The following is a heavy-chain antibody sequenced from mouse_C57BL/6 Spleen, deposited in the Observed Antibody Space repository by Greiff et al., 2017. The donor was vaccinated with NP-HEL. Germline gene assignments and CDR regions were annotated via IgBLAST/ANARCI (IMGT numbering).Heavy chain of an antibody. CDR1: GYAFSSSW. Sequence: QVQLQQSGPELVKPGASVKISCKASGYAFSSSWMNWVKQRPGKGLEWIGRIYPGDGDTNYNGKFKGKATLTADKSSSTAYMQLSSLTSEDSAVYFCARMGDYGYDLYYFDYWGQGTTLTVSS. CDR3: ARMGDYGYDLYYFDY. D-gene: IGHD2-2*01. J-gene: IGHJ2*01. CDR2: IYPGDGDT. V-gene: IGHV1-82*01.